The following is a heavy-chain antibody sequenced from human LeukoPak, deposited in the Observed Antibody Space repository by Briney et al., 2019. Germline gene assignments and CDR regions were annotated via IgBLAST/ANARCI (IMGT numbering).Heavy chain of an antibody. CDR2: ISSSSSTI. CDR3: ARDFEGSSSSWNYYYYMDV. V-gene: IGHV3-48*01. CDR1: GFTFSSYS. Sequence: PGGSLRLSCAASGFTFSSYSMNWVRQAPGKGLEWVSYISSSSSTIYYADSVKGRFTISRDNAKNSLYLQMNSLRAEDTAVYYCARDFEGSSSSWNYYYYMDVWGKGTTVTVSS. D-gene: IGHD6-6*01. J-gene: IGHJ6*03.